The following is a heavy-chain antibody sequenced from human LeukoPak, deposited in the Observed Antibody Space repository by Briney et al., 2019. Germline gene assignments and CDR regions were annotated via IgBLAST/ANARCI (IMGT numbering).Heavy chain of an antibody. CDR1: GGSISSGSCY. CDR3: ARRHSSGWFYY. Sequence: SQTLSLTCTVSGGSISSGSCYWSWIRQPAGKGLEWIGRIYTSGSTNYNPSLKSRVTISVDTSKNQFSLKVNSVTAADTAVYYCARRHSSGWFYYWGQGTLVTVSS. CDR2: IYTSGST. J-gene: IGHJ4*02. V-gene: IGHV4-61*02. D-gene: IGHD6-19*01.